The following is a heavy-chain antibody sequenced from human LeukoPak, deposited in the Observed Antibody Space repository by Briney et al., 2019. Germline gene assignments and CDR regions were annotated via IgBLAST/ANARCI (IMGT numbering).Heavy chain of an antibody. D-gene: IGHD4-11*01. CDR3: ATDRPHPSNGPPNFDY. Sequence: GGSLRLSCAGSGLTYSIYAMSWVPQAPGKGLEWVSAIRGSGHNTYHADSVKGRFTISRDNSKNTLYLQMNRLRAEDTAVYVCATDRPHPSNGPPNFDYWGKGNLVTVSS. CDR2: IRGSGHNT. J-gene: IGHJ4*02. V-gene: IGHV3-23*01. CDR1: GLTYSIYA.